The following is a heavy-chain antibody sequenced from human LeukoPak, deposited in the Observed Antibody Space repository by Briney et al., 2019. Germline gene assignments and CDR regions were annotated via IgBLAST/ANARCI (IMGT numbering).Heavy chain of an antibody. J-gene: IGHJ3*02. V-gene: IGHV4-30-2*01. Sequence: SETLSLTCAVSGGSISSGGYSWSWIRQPPGKGLEWIGYIYHSGSTYYNPSLKSRVTISVDRSKSQFSLKLSSVTAADTAVYYCARDRGSHDAFDIWGQGTMVTVSS. D-gene: IGHD1-26*01. CDR1: GGSISSGGYS. CDR2: IYHSGST. CDR3: ARDRGSHDAFDI.